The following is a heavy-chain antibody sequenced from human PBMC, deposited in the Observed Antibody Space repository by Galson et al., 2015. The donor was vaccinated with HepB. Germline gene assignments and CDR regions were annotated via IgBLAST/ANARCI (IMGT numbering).Heavy chain of an antibody. CDR3: TTETYYYDSSGYYYGDY. CDR1: GFTFDDYA. Sequence: SLRLSCAASGFTFDDYAMHWVRQAPGKGLEWVGRIKSKTDGGTTDYAAPVKGRFTISRDDSKNTLYLQMNSLKTEDTAVYYCTTETYYYDSSGYYYGDYWGQGTLVTVSS. V-gene: IGHV3-15*01. D-gene: IGHD3-22*01. CDR2: IKSKTDGGTT. J-gene: IGHJ4*02.